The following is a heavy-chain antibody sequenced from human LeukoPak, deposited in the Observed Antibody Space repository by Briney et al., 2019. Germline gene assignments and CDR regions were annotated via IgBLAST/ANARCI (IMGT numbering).Heavy chain of an antibody. CDR1: GFTFSSYA. Sequence: PGGSLRLSCAASGFTFSSYAMSWVRQAPGKGLEWVSGISGSGGGTYYADSVKGRFTISRDNSKNTLYLQMNSLRAEDTAVYYCAKGLGNWGPGDAFDIWGQGTMVTVSS. CDR2: ISGSGGGT. J-gene: IGHJ3*02. V-gene: IGHV3-23*01. CDR3: AKGLGNWGPGDAFDI. D-gene: IGHD7-27*01.